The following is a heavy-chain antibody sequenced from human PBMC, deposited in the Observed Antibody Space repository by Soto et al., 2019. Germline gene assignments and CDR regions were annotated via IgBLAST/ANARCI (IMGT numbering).Heavy chain of an antibody. D-gene: IGHD6-19*01. CDR2: IYWDDDK. J-gene: IGHJ4*02. V-gene: IGHV2-5*02. Sequence: QITLKESGPTLVKPTQTLTLTCTFSGFSLSTSGVGVGWIRQPPGKALEWLALIYWDDDKRYSPSLKSRLTITKDTSKNQVVLTRTNMDPVDTATYYCASDYSSGWQGHFDYWGQGTLVTVSS. CDR1: GFSLSTSGVG. CDR3: ASDYSSGWQGHFDY.